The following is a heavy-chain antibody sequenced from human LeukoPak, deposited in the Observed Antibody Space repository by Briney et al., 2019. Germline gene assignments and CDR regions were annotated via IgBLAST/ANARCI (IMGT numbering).Heavy chain of an antibody. J-gene: IGHJ4*02. CDR1: GGTFSSYT. CDR3: ARQAVAGGPFDY. V-gene: IGHV1-69*02. Sequence: GASVKVSCKASGGTFSSYTMSWVRQAPGQGLEWMGRIIPILGIANYAQKFQGRVTITADKSTSTAYMELSSLRSEDTAVYYCARQAVAGGPFDYWGQGTLVTVSS. CDR2: IIPILGIA. D-gene: IGHD6-19*01.